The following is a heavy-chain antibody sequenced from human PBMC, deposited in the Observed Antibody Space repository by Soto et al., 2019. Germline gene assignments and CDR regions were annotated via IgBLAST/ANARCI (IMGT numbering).Heavy chain of an antibody. CDR1: GGTFSSYR. CDR2: IVPIYRTA. Sequence: SVKVSCKVSGGTFSSYRINWVRQAPGQGLEWVGGIVPIYRTADYAQKFQGRVTITADESARTSYMELRSLKSQDTAVYYCVRDSGAKLSSSWGQGTLVTVSS. J-gene: IGHJ4*02. CDR3: VRDSGAKLSSS. D-gene: IGHD6-13*01. V-gene: IGHV1-69*13.